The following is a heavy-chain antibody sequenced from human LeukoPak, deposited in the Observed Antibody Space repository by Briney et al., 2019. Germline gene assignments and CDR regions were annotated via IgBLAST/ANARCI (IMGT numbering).Heavy chain of an antibody. Sequence: TGGSLRLSCAASGFTFSSYAMHWVRQAPGKGLEWVAVISYDGSNKYYADSVKGRFTISRDNSKNTLYLQMNSLRAEDTAVYYCARVGSDILALDYWGQGTLVTVSS. D-gene: IGHD3-9*01. J-gene: IGHJ4*02. CDR2: ISYDGSNK. CDR1: GFTFSSYA. V-gene: IGHV3-30*04. CDR3: ARVGSDILALDY.